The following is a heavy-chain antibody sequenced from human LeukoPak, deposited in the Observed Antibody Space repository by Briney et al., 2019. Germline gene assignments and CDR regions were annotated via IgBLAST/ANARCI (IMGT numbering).Heavy chain of an antibody. CDR3: ARHPPRCSGGSCYSNWFDP. V-gene: IGHV4-34*01. CDR1: GGSFSGYY. CDR2: INHSGST. D-gene: IGHD2-15*01. Sequence: SETLSLTCAVYGGSFSGYYWSWIRQPPGKGLEWIGEINHSGSTNYNPSLKSRVTISVDTSKNQFSLKLSSVTAADTAVYYCARHPPRCSGGSCYSNWFDPWGQGTLVTVS. J-gene: IGHJ5*02.